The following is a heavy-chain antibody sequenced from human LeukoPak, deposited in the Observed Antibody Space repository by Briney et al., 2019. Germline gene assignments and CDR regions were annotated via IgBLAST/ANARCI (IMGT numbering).Heavy chain of an antibody. Sequence: SETLSLTCTVSGGSINNYAWSWIRQPPGKGLEWIGYIYYSGSTNYNPSLKSRVTISVDTSKNQFSLKLSSVTAADTAVYYCARHGGIWFGEFPFDYWGQGTLVTVSS. V-gene: IGHV4-59*08. CDR3: ARHGGIWFGEFPFDY. D-gene: IGHD3-10*01. CDR1: GGSINNYA. J-gene: IGHJ4*02. CDR2: IYYSGST.